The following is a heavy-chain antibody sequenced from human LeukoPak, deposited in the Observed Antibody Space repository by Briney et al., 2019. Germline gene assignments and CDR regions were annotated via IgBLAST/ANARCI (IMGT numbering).Heavy chain of an antibody. V-gene: IGHV4-34*01. CDR1: GGSFRGYN. CDR2: VSHSGST. Sequence: PSETLSLTCAVSGGSFRGYNWCWIRKPPGKGLERVGEVSHSGSTNYNPSLTIRVTISLDTSKNQFPLKLSSVTAADTAVYYCARVLVSGPGIAAAATSSTQRLSFRVRPHFDYWGQGTLVTVSS. CDR3: ARVLVSGPGIAAAATSSTQRLSFRVRPHFDY. J-gene: IGHJ4*02. D-gene: IGHD6-13*01.